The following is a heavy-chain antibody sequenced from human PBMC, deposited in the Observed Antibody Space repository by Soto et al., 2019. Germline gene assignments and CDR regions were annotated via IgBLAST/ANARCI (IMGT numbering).Heavy chain of an antibody. J-gene: IGHJ6*02. CDR2: INGDGSNT. V-gene: IGHV3-74*01. CDR3: ARGIQYRYGMDV. D-gene: IGHD3-16*02. Sequence: EVQLVESGGTLVQPGGSLRLSCAATGFTFTNYWMHWVRQAPGKGLVWVSRINGDGSNTFYADSVKGRLTISRDNAENTVYLQMNSLRAEDTAVYYCARGIQYRYGMDVWVQGTTVTVSS. CDR1: GFTFTNYW.